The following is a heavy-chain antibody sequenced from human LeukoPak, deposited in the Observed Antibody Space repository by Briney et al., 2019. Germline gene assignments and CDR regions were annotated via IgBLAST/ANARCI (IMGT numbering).Heavy chain of an antibody. CDR3: ARGFAFDI. CDR1: GASISSSY. J-gene: IGHJ3*02. V-gene: IGHV4-59*01. Sequence: SETLSLTCTVSGASISSSYWSWIRQSPGKGLEWIGYIYHTGSTNYNPSLESRVTISVDRSKNQFSLKLTSVTAADTAVYYCARGFAFDIWGQGTMVTVSS. CDR2: IYHTGST.